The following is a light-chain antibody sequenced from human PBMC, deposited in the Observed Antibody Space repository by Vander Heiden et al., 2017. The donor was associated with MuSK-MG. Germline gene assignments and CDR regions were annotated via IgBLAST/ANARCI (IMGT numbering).Light chain of an antibody. CDR3: QQYNNYPYT. Sequence: DIQMTQSPSTLSANVGDSVTIACRASQSVRDWLAWYRQKPGEAPKLLIDKAANLESGVPSRFTGSGSGTEFTLTISSLQPDDFASYYCQQYNNYPYTFAQGTKLEIK. CDR1: QSVRDW. V-gene: IGKV1-5*03. CDR2: KAA. J-gene: IGKJ2*01.